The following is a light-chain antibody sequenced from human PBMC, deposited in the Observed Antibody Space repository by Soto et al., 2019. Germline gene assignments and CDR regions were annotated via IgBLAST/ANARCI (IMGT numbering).Light chain of an antibody. V-gene: IGKV3-11*01. CDR2: EAS. CDR3: QQHANWPLT. J-gene: IGKJ4*01. Sequence: EIVLTQSPATLSSSPGERATLSCRASQSVGNNLAWYQQKPGQAPGLLIYEASTRATGIPARFSGSGSGTDFTLTISSLEPEDFAVYYCQQHANWPLTFGGGTKVEIK. CDR1: QSVGNN.